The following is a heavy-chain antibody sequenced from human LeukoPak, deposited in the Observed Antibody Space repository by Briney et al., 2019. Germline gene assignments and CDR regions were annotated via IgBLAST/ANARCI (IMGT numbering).Heavy chain of an antibody. Sequence: PGGSLRLSCAASGFTLCSYWISWVRQAPGKGLGRVANIKRDGSEKYCGVSVKTRFPISRDNAKNSLYLQMNSLRADDTAVYYCARDRIVVVVAANGSDAFDIWGQGTMVTVSS. J-gene: IGHJ3*02. D-gene: IGHD2-15*01. V-gene: IGHV3-7*01. CDR3: ARDRIVVVVAANGSDAFDI. CDR2: IKRDGSEK. CDR1: GFTLCSYW.